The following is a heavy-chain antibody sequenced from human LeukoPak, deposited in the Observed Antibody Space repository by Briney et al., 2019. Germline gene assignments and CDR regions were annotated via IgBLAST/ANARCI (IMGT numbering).Heavy chain of an antibody. J-gene: IGHJ4*02. V-gene: IGHV4-39*02. CDR3: ARDYYDSSGYYN. CDR2: IYYSGST. D-gene: IGHD3-22*01. Sequence: SETLSLTCTVSGGSISSSSYYWGWTRQPPGKGLEWIGSIYYSGSTYYNPSLKSRVTISVDPSKNQFSLKLSSVTAADTAVYYCARDYYDSSGYYNWGQGTLVTVSS. CDR1: GGSISSSSYY.